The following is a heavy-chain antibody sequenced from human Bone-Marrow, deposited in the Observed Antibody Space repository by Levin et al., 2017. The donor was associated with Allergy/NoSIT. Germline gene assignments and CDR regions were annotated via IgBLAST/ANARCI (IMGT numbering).Heavy chain of an antibody. J-gene: IGHJ6*03. CDR1: GGSFKTYY. CDR2: INHSGSA. CDR3: ARVLRYLEWSPMNHYNYMDV. V-gene: IGHV4-34*01. D-gene: IGHD3-9*01. Sequence: SETLSLTCAVYGGSFKTYYWSWIRQPPGKGLEWIGEINHSGSANYNPSLKSRVTISVDTSKNQFSLKLISVTAADTAVYYCARVLRYLEWSPMNHYNYMDVWGKGTTVTVSS.